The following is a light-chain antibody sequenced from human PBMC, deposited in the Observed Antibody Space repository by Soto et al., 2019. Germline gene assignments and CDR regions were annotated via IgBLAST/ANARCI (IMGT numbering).Light chain of an antibody. J-gene: IGKJ4*01. Sequence: DIQMTQSPSTLSASVGDRVTITCRASQSISSWLAWYQQKPGKAPKILIYKASSLESVVPSRFSGSGSGTEITLTNSSLQPDDFATYYCQQYNSYPLTFGGGTKVEIK. CDR3: QQYNSYPLT. CDR1: QSISSW. CDR2: KAS. V-gene: IGKV1-5*03.